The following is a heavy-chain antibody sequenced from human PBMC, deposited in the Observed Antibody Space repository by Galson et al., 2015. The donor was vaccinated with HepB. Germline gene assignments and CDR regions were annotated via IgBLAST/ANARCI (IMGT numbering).Heavy chain of an antibody. Sequence: SLRLSCAASGFTFSSYSMTWVRQAPGKGLEWVSSITSGSSYIYYADSVKGRFTISRDNAKNSVFLQMNSLRAEDTAVYYCAREKGGGYCRYWGQGTLVTVSS. CDR1: GFTFSSYS. D-gene: IGHD2-2*03. CDR2: ITSGSSYI. CDR3: AREKGGGYCRY. V-gene: IGHV3-21*01. J-gene: IGHJ4*02.